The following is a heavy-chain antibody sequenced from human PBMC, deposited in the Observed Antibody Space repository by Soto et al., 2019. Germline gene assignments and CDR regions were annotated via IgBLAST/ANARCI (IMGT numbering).Heavy chain of an antibody. Sequence: QVQLQESGPGLVKPSQTLSLTCTVSGGSISSGGYYWSWIRQHPGKGLEWIGYIYYSGSTYYNPSPKSRVTISVDMSKTAFSLKLSSVTAADTAVYYCARAWGWDFDYWGQGTLVTVSS. CDR2: IYYSGST. J-gene: IGHJ4*02. D-gene: IGHD3-16*01. CDR3: ARAWGWDFDY. CDR1: GGSISSGGYY. V-gene: IGHV4-31*03.